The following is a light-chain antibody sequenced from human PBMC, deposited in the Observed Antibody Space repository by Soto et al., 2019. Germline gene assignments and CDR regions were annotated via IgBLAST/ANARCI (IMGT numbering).Light chain of an antibody. CDR2: EVN. Sequence: QLVLTQPPSVSGSPGQSVTISCTGTSSDVGSYNRLSWYQQPPGTAPKLIMYEVNTRPSGVPDRFSGSKSGSTASLTISGLQAEDEADYYCSLYISGSTDVFGTGTKLTVL. J-gene: IGLJ1*01. CDR1: SSDVGSYNR. CDR3: SLYISGSTDV. V-gene: IGLV2-18*01.